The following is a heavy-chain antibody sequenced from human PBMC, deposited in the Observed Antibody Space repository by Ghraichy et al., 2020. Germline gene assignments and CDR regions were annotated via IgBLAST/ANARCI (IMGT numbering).Heavy chain of an antibody. D-gene: IGHD6-6*01. CDR2: IWYDGSNK. CDR3: VRIRGSSYYFDY. Sequence: GGSLRLSCAASGFTFSSYGMHWVRQAPGKGLEWVAVIWYDGSNKYYADSVKGRFTISRDNSKNTLYLQMNSLRAEDTAVYYCVRIRGSSYYFDYWGQGTLVTVSS. V-gene: IGHV3-33*01. J-gene: IGHJ4*02. CDR1: GFTFSSYG.